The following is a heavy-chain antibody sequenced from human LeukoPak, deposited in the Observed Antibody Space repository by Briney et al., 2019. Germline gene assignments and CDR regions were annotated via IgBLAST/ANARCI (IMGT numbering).Heavy chain of an antibody. CDR1: GYSFTSHW. V-gene: IGHV5-51*01. D-gene: IGHD3-22*01. Sequence: GESLRISCKGSGYSFTSHWIGWVRQMPGKGLEWMGIIYPGDSDTTYSPSFQGQVTISADKSISTAYLQWSSLKAPDTAMYYCARLHYYDSSGYSSGFDYWGQGTLVTVSS. CDR2: IYPGDSDT. CDR3: ARLHYYDSSGYSSGFDY. J-gene: IGHJ4*02.